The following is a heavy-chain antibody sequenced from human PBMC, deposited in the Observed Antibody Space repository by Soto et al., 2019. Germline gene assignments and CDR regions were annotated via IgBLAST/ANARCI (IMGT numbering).Heavy chain of an antibody. D-gene: IGHD6-19*01. Sequence: GSLRLSCAASGFTFSSYAMHWVRQAPGKGLEWVAVIWYDGSNKYYGDSVKGRFTISRDNSKNTLYLQMNSLRAEDTAVYYCAGTTFGYGSGWTHFDYWGQGTLVTVSS. CDR2: IWYDGSNK. J-gene: IGHJ4*02. CDR1: GFTFSSYA. V-gene: IGHV3-33*01. CDR3: AGTTFGYGSGWTHFDY.